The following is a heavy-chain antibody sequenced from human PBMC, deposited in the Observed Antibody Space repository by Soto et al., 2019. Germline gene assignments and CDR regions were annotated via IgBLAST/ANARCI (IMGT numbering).Heavy chain of an antibody. CDR2: ISAYNGNT. D-gene: IGHD3-3*01. CDR3: AKDGRNFWRGYYSYQFDS. Sequence: ASVKVSCKASGCTFTSYGISWVRQAPGQGLEWMGWISAYNGNTNYAQKLQGRVTMTTDTSTSSAYMELRSLRSDDTAVYYCAKDGRNFWRGYYSYQFDSWGQGSLVTVS. V-gene: IGHV1-18*01. CDR1: GCTFTSYG. J-gene: IGHJ4*02.